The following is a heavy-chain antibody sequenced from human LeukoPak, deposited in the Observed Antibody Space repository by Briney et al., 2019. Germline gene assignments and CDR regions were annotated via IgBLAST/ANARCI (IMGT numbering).Heavy chain of an antibody. J-gene: IGHJ4*02. CDR2: ISSSSSYI. CDR3: ARDRRSDNYFDY. CDR1: GFTFSSYS. Sequence: GGSLRLSCVASGFTFSSYSMNWVRQAPGKGLEWVSSISSSSSYIYYADSVKGRFTISRDNAKNSLYLQMNSLRAEDTAVYYCARDRRSDNYFDYWGQGTLVTVSS. V-gene: IGHV3-21*01.